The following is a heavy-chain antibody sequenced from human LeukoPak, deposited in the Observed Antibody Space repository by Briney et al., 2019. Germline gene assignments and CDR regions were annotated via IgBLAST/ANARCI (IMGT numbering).Heavy chain of an antibody. D-gene: IGHD1-1*01. CDR1: GXSISSYY. J-gene: IGHJ4*02. CDR3: ARVRWNDGVSS. Sequence: SETLSLTCTVSGXSISSYYWSWIRQPPGKGLEWIGYIYYSGSTNYNPSLKSRVTISVDTSKNQFSLKLSSVTAADTAVYYCARVRWNDGVSSWGQGTLVTVSS. CDR2: IYYSGST. V-gene: IGHV4-59*01.